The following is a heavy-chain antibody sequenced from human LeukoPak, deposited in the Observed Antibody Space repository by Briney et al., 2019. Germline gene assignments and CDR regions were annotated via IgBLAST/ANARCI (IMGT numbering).Heavy chain of an antibody. CDR3: ARDGPYSSSSANYYYYYMDV. Sequence: SVKVSCKASGGTFSSYAISWVRQAPGQGLEWMGWIIPIFGTANYAQKFQGRVTITTDESTSTAYMELSSLRSEDTAVYYCARDGPYSSSSANYYYYYMDVWGKGTTVTVSS. CDR2: IIPIFGTA. CDR1: GGTFSSYA. J-gene: IGHJ6*03. D-gene: IGHD6-6*01. V-gene: IGHV1-69*05.